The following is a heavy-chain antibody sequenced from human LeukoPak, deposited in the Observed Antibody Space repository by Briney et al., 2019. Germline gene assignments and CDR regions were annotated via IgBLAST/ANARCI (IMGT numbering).Heavy chain of an antibody. V-gene: IGHV1-2*02. CDR2: INPNSGGT. CDR3: ATDWVYCSSTSCQTVNWFDP. J-gene: IGHJ5*02. D-gene: IGHD2-2*01. CDR1: GYTFTGYY. Sequence: ASVKVSCKASGYTFTGYYMHWVRQAPGQGLEWMGWINPNSGGTNYAQKFQGRVTMTEDTSTDTAYMELSSLRSEDTAVYYCATDWVYCSSTSCQTVNWFDPWGQGTLVTVSS.